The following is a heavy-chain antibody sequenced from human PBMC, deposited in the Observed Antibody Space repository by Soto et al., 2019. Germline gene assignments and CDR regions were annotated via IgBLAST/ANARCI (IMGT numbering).Heavy chain of an antibody. CDR1: GYTFTKFH. CDR3: ARDVSGHDNYETIGYYFDH. D-gene: IGHD3-16*01. J-gene: IGHJ4*02. Sequence: QVQLIQFGAEVKKPGASVKVSCRASGYTFTKFHIHWVRQAPGQGLEWIGLIDPSGGGTRDAQRFQGRSTMASDTSTSSVYMELRGLTSEDTAVYYCARDVSGHDNYETIGYYFDHWGPGTLVTVSS. CDR2: IDPSGGGT. V-gene: IGHV1-46*01.